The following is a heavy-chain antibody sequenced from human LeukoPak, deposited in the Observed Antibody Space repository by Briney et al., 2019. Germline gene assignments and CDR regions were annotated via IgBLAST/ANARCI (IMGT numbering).Heavy chain of an antibody. J-gene: IGHJ4*02. Sequence: GRSLRLSCAVSGFTFTNYAMHWVRQAPGKGLEWVAVISYDGSNKYYADSVKGRFTISRDNSKNTLYLQMNSLRAEDTAVYYCAKSLGDYDILTGNYDYWGQGTLVTVSS. CDR1: GFTFTNYA. D-gene: IGHD3-9*01. CDR3: AKSLGDYDILTGNYDY. CDR2: ISYDGSNK. V-gene: IGHV3-30*04.